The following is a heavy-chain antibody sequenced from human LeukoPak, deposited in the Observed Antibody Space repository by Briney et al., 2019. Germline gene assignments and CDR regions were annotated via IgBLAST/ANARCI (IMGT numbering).Heavy chain of an antibody. CDR2: IYSSGNT. V-gene: IGHV4-59*10. D-gene: IGHD3-3*01. CDR1: GGSFSGYY. CDR3: ARQRVAIRGYYFDD. J-gene: IGHJ4*02. Sequence: PSETLSLTCAVYGGSFSGYYWSWIRQPAGKGLEWIGRIYSSGNTNYSPSPKSRVTMSVDTSKNHFSLKLRSVTAADTAVYYCARQRVAIRGYYFDDWGQGTLVTVSS.